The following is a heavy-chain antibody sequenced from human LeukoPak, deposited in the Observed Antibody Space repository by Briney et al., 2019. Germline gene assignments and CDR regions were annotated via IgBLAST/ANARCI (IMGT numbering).Heavy chain of an antibody. D-gene: IGHD3-16*01. V-gene: IGHV3-48*04. CDR2: ISSSSTII. J-gene: IGHJ3*02. CDR3: GASRQYVGAFDI. Sequence: PGGSLRLSCVASEFSLGAYAMNWVRQAPGKGLEWISYISSSSTIIKYADSVRGRFTISRDDARESLYLQMSSLRADDTAIYYCGASRQYVGAFDIWGQGTLVTVSS. CDR1: EFSLGAYA.